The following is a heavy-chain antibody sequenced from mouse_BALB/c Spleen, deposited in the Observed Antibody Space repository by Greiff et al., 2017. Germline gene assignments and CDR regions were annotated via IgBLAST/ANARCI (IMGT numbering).Heavy chain of an antibody. CDR2: ISSGGGST. Sequence: DVKLVESGGGLVKPGGSLKLSCAASGFAFSSYDMSWVRQTPEKRLEWVAFISSGGGSTYYPDTVKGRFTISRDNAKNTLYLQMSSLKSEDTAMYYCATFNAAEYIDVWGEGTTVTVSS. CDR1: GFAFSSYD. V-gene: IGHV5-12-1*01. CDR3: ATFNAAEYIDV. J-gene: IGHJ1*01.